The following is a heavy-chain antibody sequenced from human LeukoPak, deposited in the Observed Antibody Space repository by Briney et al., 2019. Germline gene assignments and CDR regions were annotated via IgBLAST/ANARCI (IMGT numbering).Heavy chain of an antibody. J-gene: IGHJ5*02. D-gene: IGHD3-10*01. V-gene: IGHV1-69*04. CDR2: IIPILGIA. CDR3: ARGGGEGLLWFGELLDCFDP. CDR1: GGTFSSYA. Sequence: ASVKVSCKASGGTFSSYAISWVRQAPGQGLEWMGRIIPILGIANYAQKFQGRVTITADKSTSTAYMELSSLRSEDTAVYYCARGGGEGLLWFGELLDCFDPWGQGTLVTVSS.